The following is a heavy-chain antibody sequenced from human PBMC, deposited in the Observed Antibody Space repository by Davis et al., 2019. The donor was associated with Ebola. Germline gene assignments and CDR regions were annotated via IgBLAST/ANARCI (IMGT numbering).Heavy chain of an antibody. CDR2: INPNSGGT. CDR3: ARGGWRSQGYYYYGMDV. D-gene: IGHD1-26*01. Sequence: AASVKVSYKASGYTFTGYYMHWVRQAPGQGLEWMGWINPNSGGTNYAQKFQGWVTMTRDTSISTAYMELSSLRSEDTAVYYCARGGWRSQGYYYYGMDVWGQGTTVTVSS. V-gene: IGHV1-2*04. CDR1: GYTFTGYY. J-gene: IGHJ6*02.